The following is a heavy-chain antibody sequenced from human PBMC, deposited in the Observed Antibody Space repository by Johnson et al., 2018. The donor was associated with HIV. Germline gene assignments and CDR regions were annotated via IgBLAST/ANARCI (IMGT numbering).Heavy chain of an antibody. CDR3: ASRYSSGRADAFDI. CDR1: GFTFSSYD. Sequence: VQLVESGGGLVQPGGSLRLSCAASGFTFSSYDMHWVRQATGKGLEWVSAIGTAGDTYYPGSVKGRFTISRDNFKNSLYLQMNSLRAEDTAVYYCASRYSSGRADAFDIWGQGTMVTVSS. V-gene: IGHV3-13*01. J-gene: IGHJ3*02. D-gene: IGHD6-19*01. CDR2: IGTAGDT.